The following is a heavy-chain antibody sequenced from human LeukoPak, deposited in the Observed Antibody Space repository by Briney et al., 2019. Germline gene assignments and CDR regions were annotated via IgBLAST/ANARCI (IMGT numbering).Heavy chain of an antibody. CDR3: ARDFAYLYGMDV. CDR1: GFTFSSYG. J-gene: IGHJ6*02. V-gene: IGHV3-33*01. CDR2: IWYDGSNK. Sequence: GGSLRLSCAACGFTFSSYGMHWVRQAPGKGLEWVAVIWYDGSNKYYADSVKGRFTISRDNSKNTLYLQMNSLRAEDTAVYYCARDFAYLYGMDVWGQGTTVTVSS.